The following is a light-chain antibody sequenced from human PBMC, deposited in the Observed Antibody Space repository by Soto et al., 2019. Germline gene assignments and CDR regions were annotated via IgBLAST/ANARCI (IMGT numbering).Light chain of an antibody. CDR2: DVS. J-gene: IGLJ2*01. CDR3: ISYTSSSPYVV. V-gene: IGLV2-14*01. CDR1: SSDVGGYNY. Sequence: QSVLTQPASVFGSPVQSITISCIGTSSDVGGYNYVSWYQQHPGYAPKLMIYDVSNRPSGVSIRFSGSKSGNTASLTISGLHAEDEADYYCISYTSSSPYVVFGGGTKLTVL.